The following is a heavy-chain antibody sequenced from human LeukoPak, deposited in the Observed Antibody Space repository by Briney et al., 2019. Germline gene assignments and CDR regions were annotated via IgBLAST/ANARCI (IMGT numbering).Heavy chain of an antibody. J-gene: IGHJ4*02. CDR2: ISYDGSNK. CDR1: GFTFSSYG. V-gene: IGHV3-30*18. D-gene: IGHD3-16*02. Sequence: GGSLRLSCAASGFTFSSYGIHWVRQAPGKGLEWVAVISYDGSNKYYADSVKGRFTISRDNSKNTLYLQMNSLSAEDTAVYYCAKDLYYDYVWGSYRNVPMDHWGQGTLVTVSP. CDR3: AKDLYYDYVWGSYRNVPMDH.